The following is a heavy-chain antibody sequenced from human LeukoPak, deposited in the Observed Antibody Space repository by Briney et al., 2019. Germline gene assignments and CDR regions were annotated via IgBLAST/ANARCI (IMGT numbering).Heavy chain of an antibody. Sequence: SETLSLTCAVYGGSFSGYYWTYFRQPPGQGLEWIGEITHSGGTKYNPSLKSRVTMSVDTSKSQFFLKLTSVTAADTAVYYCTRGLAGWEGFDPWGQGALVTVSS. CDR2: ITHSGGT. CDR1: GGSFSGYY. V-gene: IGHV4-34*01. J-gene: IGHJ5*02. D-gene: IGHD1-26*01. CDR3: TRGLAGWEGFDP.